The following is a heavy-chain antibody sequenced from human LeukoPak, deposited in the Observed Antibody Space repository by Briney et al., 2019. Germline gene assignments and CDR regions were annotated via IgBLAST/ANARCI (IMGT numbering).Heavy chain of an antibody. D-gene: IGHD4-23*01. CDR1: GFTFDDYA. Sequence: GGSLRLSCAASGFTFDDYAMHWFLQAPGKGLELVAGISWNSGSIGYADSVKGRFNISRDNAKNSLYLQMNSLRAEDMALYYCAKDTGYGGNSGSFDYWGQGTLVTVSS. V-gene: IGHV3-9*03. J-gene: IGHJ4*02. CDR2: ISWNSGSI. CDR3: AKDTGYGGNSGSFDY.